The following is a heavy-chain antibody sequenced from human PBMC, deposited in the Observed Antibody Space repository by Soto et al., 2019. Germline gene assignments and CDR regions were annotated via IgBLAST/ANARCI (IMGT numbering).Heavy chain of an antibody. CDR3: ARGFVVPAAQGPYYYYGMDV. V-gene: IGHV3-48*03. J-gene: IGHJ6*02. CDR2: ISSSGSTI. CDR1: GFTFSSYE. D-gene: IGHD2-2*01. Sequence: EVQLVESGGGLVQPGGSLRLSCAASGFTFSSYEMNWVRQAPGKGLEWVSYISSSGSTIYYADSVKGRFTISRDNAKNSLYLQMNSLRPEDTAVYYCARGFVVPAAQGPYYYYGMDVWGQGTTVTVSS.